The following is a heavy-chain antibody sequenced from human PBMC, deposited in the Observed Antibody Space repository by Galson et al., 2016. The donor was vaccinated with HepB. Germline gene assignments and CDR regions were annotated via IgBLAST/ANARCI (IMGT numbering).Heavy chain of an antibody. CDR1: GYTFTSFE. V-gene: IGHV1-8*01. CDR3: ARGLYDLSGGVHAPWDAFDI. CDR2: TNPNSGVT. J-gene: IGHJ3*02. D-gene: IGHD3-3*01. Sequence: SVKVSCKASGYTFTSFEINWVQQATGQGLEWMGWTNPNSGVTGYAQKFQGRVTMTRNTSKGTAYMDLSSLRSEDTAVYYCARGLYDLSGGVHAPWDAFDIWGQGTMVTVSS.